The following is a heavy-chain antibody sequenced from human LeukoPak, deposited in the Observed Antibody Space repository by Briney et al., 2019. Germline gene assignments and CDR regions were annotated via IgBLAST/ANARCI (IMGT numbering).Heavy chain of an antibody. CDR1: GGSISSSSYY. V-gene: IGHV4-39*01. CDR3: ARHYYDSNGFYYEYFQY. J-gene: IGHJ1*01. CDR2: IYYTGNT. D-gene: IGHD3-22*01. Sequence: SETLSLTCTVSGGSISSSSYYWGWIRQPPGKGLEWIGNIYYTGNTYYNPSLKSRVTISVDTSKNQFSLTLTSVTAADTAAYYCARHYYDSNGFYYEYFQYWGQGTQVTVSS.